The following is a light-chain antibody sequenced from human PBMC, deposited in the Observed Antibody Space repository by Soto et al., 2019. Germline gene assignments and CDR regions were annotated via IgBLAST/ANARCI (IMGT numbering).Light chain of an antibody. V-gene: IGKV3-15*01. CDR3: QQYGSSPIT. Sequence: EIVLTQSPATLSVSPGERVTLSCRASQSVDINLAWYQQKPGQAPRLLMYGASTRATGIPARFSGSGSGTEFTLSISSLEPEDFVIYYCQQYGSSPITFGQGTRLEIK. CDR2: GAS. CDR1: QSVDIN. J-gene: IGKJ5*01.